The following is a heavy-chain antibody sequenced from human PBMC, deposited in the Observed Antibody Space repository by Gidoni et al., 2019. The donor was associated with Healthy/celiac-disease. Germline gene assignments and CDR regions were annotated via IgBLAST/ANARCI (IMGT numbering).Heavy chain of an antibody. V-gene: IGHV3-23*01. Sequence: EVQLLESGGGLVQPGGSLRLSCAASGFTFSSYAMSWVRQAPGKGLEWVSAISGSGGSTYYADSVKGRFTISRDNSKNTLYLQMNSLRAEDTAVYYCAKDSRYSSGPKEGEVDPWGQGTLVTVSS. CDR3: AKDSRYSSGPKEGEVDP. D-gene: IGHD6-19*01. CDR2: ISGSGGST. J-gene: IGHJ5*02. CDR1: GFTFSSYA.